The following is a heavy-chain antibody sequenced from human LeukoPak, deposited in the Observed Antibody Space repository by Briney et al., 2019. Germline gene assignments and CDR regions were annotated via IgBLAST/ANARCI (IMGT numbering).Heavy chain of an antibody. CDR2: IHTSGST. V-gene: IGHV4-61*02. Sequence: SQTLSLTCTVSGGSISSVSSYWSWIRQPADRGLEWIGRIHTSGSTNYNPSLKSRVTISLDTSKNQFSLNLSSVTAADTAVYYCARHGDTAMVSVDWGQGTLVTVSS. D-gene: IGHD5-18*01. J-gene: IGHJ4*02. CDR1: GGSISSVSSY. CDR3: ARHGDTAMVSVD.